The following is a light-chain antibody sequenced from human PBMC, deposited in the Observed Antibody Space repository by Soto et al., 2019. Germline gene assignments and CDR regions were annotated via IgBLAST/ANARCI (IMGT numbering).Light chain of an antibody. Sequence: IVMTQSPATLSMSPGERVTLSCRASQSVSGNLAWYQQKLGQAPRLLIYDTSTSATGIPARFSGSGSGTEFTRTISRLQSEDFAVYYCQQYHNWPNFGQGTRVEIK. CDR2: DTS. J-gene: IGKJ5*01. V-gene: IGKV3-15*01. CDR1: QSVSGN. CDR3: QQYHNWPN.